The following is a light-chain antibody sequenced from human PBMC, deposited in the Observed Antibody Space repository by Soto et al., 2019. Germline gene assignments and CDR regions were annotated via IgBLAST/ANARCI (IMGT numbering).Light chain of an antibody. CDR1: QSVSSN. CDR3: QQYNNWPQT. Sequence: EIVMTQSPATLSVSPGERATLSCRASQSVSSNLAWYQQKPGQAPRLLIYGASTRATGIPARFSGSGSGTEVTLSLRSLQSEDFAVYYCQQYNNWPQTFGQGTKVEIK. CDR2: GAS. V-gene: IGKV3-15*01. J-gene: IGKJ1*01.